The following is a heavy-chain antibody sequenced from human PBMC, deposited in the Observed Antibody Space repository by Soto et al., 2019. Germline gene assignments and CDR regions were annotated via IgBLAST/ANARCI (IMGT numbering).Heavy chain of an antibody. D-gene: IGHD1-1*01. CDR1: GGSFSGYY. CDR2: INHSGST. CDR3: ARHALDDASIDY. V-gene: IGHV4-34*01. Sequence: SETLSLTCAVYGGSFSGYYWSWIRQPPGKGLEWIGEINHSGSTNYNPSLKSRVTISVDTSKNQFSLKLSSVTAADTAVYYCARHALDDASIDYWGQGTLVTVSS. J-gene: IGHJ4*02.